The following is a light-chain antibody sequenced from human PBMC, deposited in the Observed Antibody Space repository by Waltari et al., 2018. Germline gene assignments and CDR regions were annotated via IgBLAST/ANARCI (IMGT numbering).Light chain of an antibody. V-gene: IGLV2-23*02. J-gene: IGLJ2*01. Sequence: QSALTQPAPVSGSPGQSITIPCTGTSSDVGNYNRLSWYQQHPGKAPKLMIYAVSKRPSGVSDRFSGSKSGDMASLTISGLQPEDEAEYFCSSYAGSSKGVFGGGTKVTVL. CDR3: SSYAGSSKGV. CDR2: AVS. CDR1: SSDVGNYNR.